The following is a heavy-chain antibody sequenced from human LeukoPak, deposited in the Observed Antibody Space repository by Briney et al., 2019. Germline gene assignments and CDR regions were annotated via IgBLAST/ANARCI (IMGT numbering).Heavy chain of an antibody. CDR2: IYYSGST. D-gene: IGHD6-19*01. V-gene: IGHV4-39*07. CDR3: VVWGSGWYYSY. Sequence: SETLSLTCTVSGGSISSSSYYWGWIRQPPGKGLEWIGSIYYSGSTYYNPSLKSRVTISVDTSKNQFSLKLSSVTAADTAVYYCVVWGSGWYYSYWGQGTLVTVSS. J-gene: IGHJ4*02. CDR1: GGSISSSSYY.